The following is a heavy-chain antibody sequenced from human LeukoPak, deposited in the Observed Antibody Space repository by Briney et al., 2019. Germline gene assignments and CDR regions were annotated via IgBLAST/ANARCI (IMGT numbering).Heavy chain of an antibody. J-gene: IGHJ3*02. CDR1: GFTFSSHG. D-gene: IGHD3-3*01. Sequence: PGRSLRLSCAASGFTFSSHGMHWVRQAPGKGLEWVAVISYDGSNKYYADSVKGRFTISRDNSKNTLYLQMNSLRAEDTAVYYCAKECDYYDFWTPAAFDIWGQGTMVTVSS. CDR2: ISYDGSNK. CDR3: AKECDYYDFWTPAAFDI. V-gene: IGHV3-30*18.